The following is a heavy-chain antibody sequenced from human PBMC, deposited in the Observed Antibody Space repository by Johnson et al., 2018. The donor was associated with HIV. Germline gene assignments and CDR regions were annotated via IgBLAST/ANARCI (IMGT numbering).Heavy chain of an antibody. D-gene: IGHD1-26*01. CDR2: INWNGGST. CDR3: AKDKARWELLAFDI. Sequence: VQLVESGGRVVRPGGSLRLSCAASGFTFDDFGMSWVRQAPGKGLEWVSGINWNGGSTGYADSVKGRFTISRDNSKNTLYLQMNSLRDEDTTVYHCAKDKARWELLAFDIWGQGTMVTVSS. J-gene: IGHJ3*02. CDR1: GFTFDDFG. V-gene: IGHV3-20*01.